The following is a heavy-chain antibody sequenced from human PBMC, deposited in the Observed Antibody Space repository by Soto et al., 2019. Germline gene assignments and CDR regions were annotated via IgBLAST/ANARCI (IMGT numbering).Heavy chain of an antibody. D-gene: IGHD2-15*01. V-gene: IGHV3-23*01. CDR1: GFTFSSYA. Sequence: GGSLRLSCAASGFTFSSYAMSWVRQAPGKGLEWVSAISGSGGSTYYADSVKGRFTISRDNSKNTLYLQMNSLRAEDTAVYYCAKARFLDYCSGGSCYPNAFDIWGQGTMVTVSS. CDR2: ISGSGGST. CDR3: AKARFLDYCSGGSCYPNAFDI. J-gene: IGHJ3*02.